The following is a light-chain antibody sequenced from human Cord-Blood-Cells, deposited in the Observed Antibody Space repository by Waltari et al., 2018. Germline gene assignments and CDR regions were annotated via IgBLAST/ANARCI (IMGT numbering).Light chain of an antibody. Sequence: QSALTQPASVSGSPGQSITISCTGTSSDVGSYNLVSWYHQHPGKAPKLMIYEGSKRTSGVSNRFSGSKSGNTASLTISGLQANDEADYYCCSYAGSSNVVFGGGTKLTVL. CDR2: EGS. J-gene: IGLJ2*01. CDR3: CSYAGSSNVV. CDR1: SSDVGSYNL. V-gene: IGLV2-23*01.